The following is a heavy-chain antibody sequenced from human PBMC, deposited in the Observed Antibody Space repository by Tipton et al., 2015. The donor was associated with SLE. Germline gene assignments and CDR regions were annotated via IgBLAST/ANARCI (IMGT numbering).Heavy chain of an antibody. D-gene: IGHD2/OR15-2a*01. J-gene: IGHJ5*02. Sequence: TLSLTCTVSGGSISSGDYYWSWIRQHPGKGLEWIAYISYSGRTSYNPSLESRLTMSIDTSRNQFSLQLASVTAADTAVYFCARGKGSPNFTPGAQETLVTFSP. CDR2: ISYSGRT. V-gene: IGHV4-31*03. CDR3: ARGKGSPNFTP. CDR1: GGSISSGDYY.